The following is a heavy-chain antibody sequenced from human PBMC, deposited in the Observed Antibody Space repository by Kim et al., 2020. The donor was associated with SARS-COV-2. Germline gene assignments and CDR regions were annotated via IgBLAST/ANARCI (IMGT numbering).Heavy chain of an antibody. V-gene: IGHV3-48*04. D-gene: IGHD5-12*01. CDR1: GFTFSSYS. J-gene: IGHJ3*02. CDR3: ARDLDGYKYAFDI. CDR2: ISSSSSTI. Sequence: GGSLRLSCAASGFTFSSYSMNWVRQAPGKGLEWVSYISSSSSTIYYADSVKGRFTISRDNAKNSLYLQMNSLRAEDTAVYYCARDLDGYKYAFDIWGQGTMVTVSS.